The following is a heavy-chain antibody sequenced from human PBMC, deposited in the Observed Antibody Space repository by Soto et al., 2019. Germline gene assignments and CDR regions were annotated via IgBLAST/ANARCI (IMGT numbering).Heavy chain of an antibody. V-gene: IGHV3-48*01. CDR2: IGGSGSNI. Sequence: PGGSLRLSCAASGFTFSGYSMNWVRQAPGKGLEWVSYIGGSGSNIYYADSVKGRFTISRDNAKKSMWLQMDSLRAEDTAVYYCARKVLGYHYYMDVWGKGTTVTVSS. D-gene: IGHD3-3*02. J-gene: IGHJ6*03. CDR3: ARKVLGYHYYMDV. CDR1: GFTFSGYS.